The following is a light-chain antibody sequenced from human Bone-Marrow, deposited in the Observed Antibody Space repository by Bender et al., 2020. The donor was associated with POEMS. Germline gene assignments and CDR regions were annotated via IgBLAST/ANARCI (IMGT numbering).Light chain of an antibody. J-gene: IGLJ3*02. V-gene: IGLV1-36*01. CDR1: SSNIGNNA. CDR3: AAWDDSLNGWV. CDR2: SDD. Sequence: QSVLTQPPSVSEAPRQRVTISCSGSSSNIGNNAVTWYQQLPGKAPKVLIYSDDKLPSGVSDRFSASKSGTSASLAISGLQSDDEADYYCAAWDDSLNGWVFGGGTKLTVL.